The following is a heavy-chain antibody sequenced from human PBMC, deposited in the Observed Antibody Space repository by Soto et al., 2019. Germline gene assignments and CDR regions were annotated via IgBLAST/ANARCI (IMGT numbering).Heavy chain of an antibody. V-gene: IGHV3-30*03. D-gene: IGHD3-10*01. Sequence: QVQLVESGGGVVQPGRSLRLSCAASGFPFRSYGMHWVREAPGKGLEWVAVISYDGTNKYYADSVKGRFTISRDNSASTLYLQMNSVRPEDTALYYCVGGQYYFDYRGQGTLVTVSP. CDR2: ISYDGTNK. CDR3: VGGQYYFDY. CDR1: GFPFRSYG. J-gene: IGHJ4*02.